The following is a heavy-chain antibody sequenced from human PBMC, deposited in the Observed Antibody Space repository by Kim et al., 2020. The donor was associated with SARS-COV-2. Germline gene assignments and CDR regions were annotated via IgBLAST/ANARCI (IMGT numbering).Heavy chain of an antibody. Sequence: SETLSLTCAVSGGSISSGGYSWSWIRQPPGKGLEWIAYIYHSGSTYYNPSLKSRVTISVDRSKNQFSLKLSSVTAADTAVYYCARAEYYDILTGYYKVGYFDYWGQGTLVTVSS. D-gene: IGHD3-9*01. V-gene: IGHV4-30-2*01. CDR1: GGSISSGGYS. CDR3: ARAEYYDILTGYYKVGYFDY. J-gene: IGHJ4*02. CDR2: IYHSGST.